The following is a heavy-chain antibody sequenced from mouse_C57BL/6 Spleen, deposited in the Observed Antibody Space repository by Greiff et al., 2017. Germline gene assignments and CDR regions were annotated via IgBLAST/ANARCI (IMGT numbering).Heavy chain of an antibody. Sequence: EVKLVKSEGGLVQPGSSMKLSCTASGFTFSDYYMAWVRQVPEKGLEWVANINYDGSSTYYLDSLKSRFIISRDNAKNILYLQMSSLKSEETATYYGARGENYYGRSSFAYWGQGTLVTVSA. D-gene: IGHD1-1*01. J-gene: IGHJ3*01. CDR3: ARGENYYGRSSFAY. CDR1: GFTFSDYY. V-gene: IGHV5-16*01. CDR2: INYDGSST.